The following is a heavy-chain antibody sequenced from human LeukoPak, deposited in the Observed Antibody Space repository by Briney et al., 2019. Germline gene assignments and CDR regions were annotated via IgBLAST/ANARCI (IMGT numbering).Heavy chain of an antibody. CDR3: AREIKYYDYVWGSYQKTTVTHPFDY. Sequence: VASVKVSCKASGYTFTGYYMHWVRQAPGQGLEWMGWINPNSGGTNYAQKFQGRVTMTRDTSISTAYMELSRLRSDDTAVYYCAREIKYYDYVWGSYQKTTVTHPFDYWGQGTLVTVSS. CDR1: GYTFTGYY. CDR2: INPNSGGT. D-gene: IGHD3-16*01. J-gene: IGHJ4*02. V-gene: IGHV1-2*02.